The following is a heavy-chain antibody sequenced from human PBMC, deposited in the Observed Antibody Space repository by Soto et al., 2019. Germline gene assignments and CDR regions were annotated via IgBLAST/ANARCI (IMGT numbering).Heavy chain of an antibody. CDR3: AKSVRSYYDSSGYLYY. CDR2: ISGSGGST. V-gene: IGHV3-23*01. D-gene: IGHD3-22*01. Sequence: GSLRLSCAASGFTFSSYAMSWVRQAPGKGLEWVSAISGSGGSTYYADSVKGRFTISRDNSKNTLYLQMNSLRAEDTAVYYCAKSVRSYYDSSGYLYYWGRGTLVTVSS. CDR1: GFTFSSYA. J-gene: IGHJ4*02.